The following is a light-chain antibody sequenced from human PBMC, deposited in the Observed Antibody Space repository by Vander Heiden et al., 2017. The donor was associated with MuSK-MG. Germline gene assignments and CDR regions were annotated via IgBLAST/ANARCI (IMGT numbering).Light chain of an antibody. CDR3: QQRSNGPMYT. CDR1: QSVGTY. Sequence: EIVLTQSPGTLSLSPGERATLSCRASQSVGTYLAWYKLKPGQAPRLLIYGASNRATGIPARFSGSGYGTDFTLTISSREAEDFAVYYCQQRSNGPMYTFGQGTKLEIK. J-gene: IGKJ2*01. V-gene: IGKV3-11*01. CDR2: GAS.